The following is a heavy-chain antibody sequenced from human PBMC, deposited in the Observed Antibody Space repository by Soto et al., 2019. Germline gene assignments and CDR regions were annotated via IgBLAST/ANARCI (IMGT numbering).Heavy chain of an antibody. J-gene: IGHJ3*02. Sequence: ASVKVSCKASGYTFTSYAMHWVRQAPGQRLEWMGWINAGNGNTKYSQKFQGRVTITRDTSASTAYMELSSLRSEDTAVYYWALRSMVVVPAARRNTFEIWGQGTKVTV. CDR3: ALRSMVVVPAARRNTFEI. D-gene: IGHD2-2*01. CDR2: INAGNGNT. V-gene: IGHV1-3*01. CDR1: GYTFTSYA.